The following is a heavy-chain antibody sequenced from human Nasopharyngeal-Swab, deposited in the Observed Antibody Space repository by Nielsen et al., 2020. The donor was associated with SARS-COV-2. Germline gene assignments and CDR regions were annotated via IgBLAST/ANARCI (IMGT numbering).Heavy chain of an antibody. J-gene: IGHJ6*02. V-gene: IGHV5-51*01. Sequence: GESLIISCKGSGYSFNSYRHGWLRQLPGKGLEWMWIIYPGDSATRYSPSFQGQVTISADKSISTAYLQWSSLKASDAAMYYCVTQPTAAAAMDVWGQGTTVTVSS. CDR3: VTQPTAAAAMDV. D-gene: IGHD6-13*01. CDR2: IYPGDSAT. CDR1: GYSFNSYR.